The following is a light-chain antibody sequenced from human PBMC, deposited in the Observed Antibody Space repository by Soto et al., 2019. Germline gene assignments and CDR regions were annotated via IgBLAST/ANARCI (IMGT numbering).Light chain of an antibody. CDR2: DVN. J-gene: IGLJ1*01. V-gene: IGLV2-14*03. CDR1: SSDVGGYNY. CDR3: SSHTSSSTSV. Sequence: QSVVTQPAPVSGSPGQSITISCTGTSSDVGGYNYVSWYQQHQGKAPKLIIYDVNNRPSGVSNRFSGSKSGNTASLTISGLQAEDEADYYCSSHTSSSTSVFATGTKVTVL.